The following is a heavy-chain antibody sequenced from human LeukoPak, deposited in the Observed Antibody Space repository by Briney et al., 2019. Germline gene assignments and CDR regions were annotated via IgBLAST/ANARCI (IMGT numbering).Heavy chain of an antibody. CDR3: ARERGGEGATIDD. CDR1: GFNFSSYS. J-gene: IGHJ4*02. Sequence: GGSLRLSCAASGFNFSSYSMNWVRQATGKGLEWVSSISSSSSYIYYADSVKGRFTISRDNAKNSLYLQMNSLRAEDMAVYDCARERGGEGATIDDWGGGTLVTVSS. CDR2: ISSSSSYI. D-gene: IGHD1-26*01. V-gene: IGHV3-21*01.